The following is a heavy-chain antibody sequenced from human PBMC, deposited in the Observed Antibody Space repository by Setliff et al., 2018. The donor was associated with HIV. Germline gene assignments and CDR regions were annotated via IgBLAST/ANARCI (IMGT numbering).Heavy chain of an antibody. Sequence: PGGSLRLSCEASGFTFSNYAMSWVRQAPGKGLEWVSAISGSGGSTYYADSVKGRFTVSRDNSKNTLYLQMNSLTAEDTAVYYCAKVDNGHCTSASCRDFDYWGQGALVTVSS. CDR3: AKVDNGHCTSASCRDFDY. CDR2: ISGSGGST. J-gene: IGHJ4*02. CDR1: GFTFSNYA. V-gene: IGHV3-23*01. D-gene: IGHD2-2*03.